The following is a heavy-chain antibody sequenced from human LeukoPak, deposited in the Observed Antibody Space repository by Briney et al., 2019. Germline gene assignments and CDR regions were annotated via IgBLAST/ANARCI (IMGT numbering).Heavy chain of an antibody. CDR3: AMGRLYFGGN. Sequence: SETLSLTCAVSGGSISSNYWSWIRQPPGKGLEWIGYIHYSGSTNYNPSLKSRVTTSVDTSKNQISLKLSSVTAADTAVYYCAMGRLYFGGNWGQGTTVSVSS. J-gene: IGHJ6*02. D-gene: IGHD3-9*01. V-gene: IGHV4-59*08. CDR2: IHYSGST. CDR1: GGSISSNY.